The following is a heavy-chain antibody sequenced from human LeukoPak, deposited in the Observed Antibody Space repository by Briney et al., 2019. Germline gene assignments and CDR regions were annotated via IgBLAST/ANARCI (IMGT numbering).Heavy chain of an antibody. J-gene: IGHJ4*02. CDR2: IYYSGST. CDR1: GGSISSYY. D-gene: IGHD2-21*01. CDR3: ARHRVVIAIIDY. V-gene: IGHV4-59*01. Sequence: SETLSLTCTVSGGSISSYYWSWIRQPPGKGLEWIGYIYYSGSTNYNPSLKSRVTISVDTSKNQFSLKLSSVTAADTAVYYCARHRVVIAIIDYWGQGTLVTVSS.